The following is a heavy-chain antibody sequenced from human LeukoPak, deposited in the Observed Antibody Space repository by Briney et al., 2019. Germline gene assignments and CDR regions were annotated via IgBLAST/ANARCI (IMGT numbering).Heavy chain of an antibody. V-gene: IGHV4-59*02. CDR1: GGSVSGYY. CDR2: ISYSGST. CDR3: ARGERGMIIG. Sequence: SETLSLTCTVSGGSVSGYYWSWIRQPPGKGLEWVGYISYSGSTNYKPSLKSRVTISVDKSKNQFSLKLSSVTAADTAVYYCARGERGMIIGWGQGTLVTVSS. J-gene: IGHJ4*02. D-gene: IGHD3-22*01.